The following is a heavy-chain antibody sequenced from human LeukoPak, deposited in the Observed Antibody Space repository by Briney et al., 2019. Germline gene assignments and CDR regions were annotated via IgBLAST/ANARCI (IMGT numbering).Heavy chain of an antibody. CDR2: IYYSGST. J-gene: IGHJ6*02. Sequence: SETLSLTCTVSGGSISSSSYYWGWIRQPPGKGLEWIGSIYYSGSTYYNPSLKSRVTISVDTSKNQFSLKLSSVTAADTAVYYCARLRITMARGAPYYYYGMDVWGQGTTVTVSS. CDR3: ARLRITMARGAPYYYYGMDV. CDR1: GGSISSSSYY. V-gene: IGHV4-39*07. D-gene: IGHD3-10*01.